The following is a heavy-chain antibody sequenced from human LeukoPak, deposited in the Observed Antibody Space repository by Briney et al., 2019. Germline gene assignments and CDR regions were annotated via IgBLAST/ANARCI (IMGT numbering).Heavy chain of an antibody. V-gene: IGHV3-30*18. CDR3: AKGPEYYDILTGYYLDY. CDR1: GFTFSSYG. Sequence: GRSLRLSCAASGFTFSSYGMHWVRQAPGKGLEWVALISYDGSNKYYADSVKGRFTISRDNSKNTLYLQMNSLRAEDTAVYYCAKGPEYYDILTGYYLDYWGQGTLVTVSS. J-gene: IGHJ4*02. CDR2: ISYDGSNK. D-gene: IGHD3-9*01.